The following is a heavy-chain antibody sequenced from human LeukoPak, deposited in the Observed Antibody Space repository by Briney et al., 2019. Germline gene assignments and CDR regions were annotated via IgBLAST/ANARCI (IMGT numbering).Heavy chain of an antibody. D-gene: IGHD1-7*01. Sequence: ASVKVSCKASGYTFTGYYMHWARQAPGQGLEWMGWINPNSGGTNYAQKFQGRVTMTRDTSISTAYMELSRLRSDDTAVYYCARVEDWNYWFDPWGQGTLVTVSS. CDR3: ARVEDWNYWFDP. CDR1: GYTFTGYY. V-gene: IGHV1-2*02. CDR2: INPNSGGT. J-gene: IGHJ5*02.